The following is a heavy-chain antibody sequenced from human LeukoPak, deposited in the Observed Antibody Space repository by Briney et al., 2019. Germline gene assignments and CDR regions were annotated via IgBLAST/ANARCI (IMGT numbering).Heavy chain of an antibody. CDR1: GFTFSSYG. CDR3: AKGGGIAAAGPDSINNYYYYGMDV. Sequence: GGSLRLSCAASGFTFSSYGMHWVRQAPGKGLEWVAVISYDGSNKYYADSVKGRLTISRDNSKNTLYLQMNSLRAEDTAVYYCAKGGGIAAAGPDSINNYYYYGMDVWGQGTTVTVSS. D-gene: IGHD6-13*01. J-gene: IGHJ6*02. V-gene: IGHV3-30*18. CDR2: ISYDGSNK.